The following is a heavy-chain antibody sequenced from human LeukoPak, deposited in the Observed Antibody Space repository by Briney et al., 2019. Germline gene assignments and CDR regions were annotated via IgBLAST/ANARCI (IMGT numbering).Heavy chain of an antibody. V-gene: IGHV3-7*03. CDR1: GFTFSNYW. J-gene: IGHJ4*02. D-gene: IGHD3-16*01. CDR3: AGPDL. CDR2: IKQDGSQK. Sequence: GGSLRLSCAASGFTFSNYWMTWVRQAPGKGLEWVANIKQDGSQKYYVDSVKGRFTISRDNAKNSLYLQMSSLRAEDTAVYYCAGPDLGGQGTLVTVSS.